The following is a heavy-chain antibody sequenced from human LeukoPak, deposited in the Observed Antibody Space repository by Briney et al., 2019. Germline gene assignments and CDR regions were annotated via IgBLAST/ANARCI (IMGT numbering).Heavy chain of an antibody. J-gene: IGHJ4*02. CDR2: ISGSGGST. CDR1: GFTFSSYA. Sequence: PGGSLRLYCAAFGFTFSSYAMQWVRQAPGKGLEWVSAISGSGGSTYYADSVKGRFTISRDNSKNTLYLQMNSLRAEDTAVYYCAKVSGVVNFDYWGQGTLVTVSS. CDR3: AKVSGVVNFDY. V-gene: IGHV3-23*01. D-gene: IGHD2-2*01.